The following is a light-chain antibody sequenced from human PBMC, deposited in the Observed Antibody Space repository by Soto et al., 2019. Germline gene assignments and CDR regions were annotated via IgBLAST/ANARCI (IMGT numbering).Light chain of an antibody. J-gene: IGKJ1*01. CDR1: QSVSNN. CDR3: QQYNDWPPWT. CDR2: GAS. V-gene: IGKV3-15*01. Sequence: EILMTQSPATLSVSPGDRATLSCRASQSVSNNLAWYQQRPGQAPRLLIYGASTRATGIPARFSGSGSGTEFTLTISSLQSEEFAVYYCQQYNDWPPWTFGQGTKVDIK.